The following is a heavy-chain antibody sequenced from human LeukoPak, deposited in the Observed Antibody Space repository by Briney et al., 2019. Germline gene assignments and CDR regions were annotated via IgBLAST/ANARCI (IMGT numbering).Heavy chain of an antibody. Sequence: PGGSLRLSCAASGFTFDVSAMHWGRQAPAKGLEWVSGMSWNSGSIGYADSVKGRFTISRDNAKNSLYLQMNSLRAEDTALYYCAKAYYYDSSGYFSLDYWGQGTLVTVSS. J-gene: IGHJ4*02. CDR3: AKAYYYDSSGYFSLDY. CDR2: MSWNSGSI. V-gene: IGHV3-9*01. D-gene: IGHD3-22*01. CDR1: GFTFDVSA.